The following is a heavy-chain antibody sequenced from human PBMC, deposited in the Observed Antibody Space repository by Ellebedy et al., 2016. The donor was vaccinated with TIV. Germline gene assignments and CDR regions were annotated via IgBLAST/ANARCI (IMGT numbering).Heavy chain of an antibody. D-gene: IGHD3-10*01. CDR2: IYWDDER. CDR3: AHRRSETYFDY. V-gene: IGHV2-5*08. CDR1: GGSISSYYW. Sequence: TLSLXCTVSGGSISSYYWSWIRQPPGKALEWLAFIYWDDERHYSPSLKTRLTITKDIPQNQVVLNMTNMDPVDTATYFCAHRRSETYFDYWGQGILVTVSS. J-gene: IGHJ4*02.